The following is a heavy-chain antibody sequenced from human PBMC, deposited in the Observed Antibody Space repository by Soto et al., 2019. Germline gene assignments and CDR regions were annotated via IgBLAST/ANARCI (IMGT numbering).Heavy chain of an antibody. D-gene: IGHD6-6*01. CDR3: ASSNRGISPRKSTGY. Sequence: SETLSLTCTVSGGSISSGGYYWSWIRQHPGKGLEWIGYIYYSGSTYYNSSLKSRVTISVDTSKTQFSLKLSSVTAADTAVYYCASSNRGISPRKSTGYWDPRTLVT. J-gene: IGHJ4*02. CDR2: IYYSGST. CDR1: GGSISSGGYY. V-gene: IGHV4-31*03.